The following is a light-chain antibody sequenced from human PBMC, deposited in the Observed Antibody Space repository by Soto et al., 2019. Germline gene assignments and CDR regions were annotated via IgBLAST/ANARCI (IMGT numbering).Light chain of an antibody. CDR1: QSVDKF. Sequence: EIVVTQSPATLSLSPGETATLSCRASQSVDKFLAWYQQRPGQPPRLLIFDSSNRATGVPVRFSGTGSGTVFTLTIGSLEPEDSALYYCQQWKNWPPITFGQGTRLEI. CDR2: DSS. CDR3: QQWKNWPPIT. J-gene: IGKJ5*01. V-gene: IGKV3-11*01.